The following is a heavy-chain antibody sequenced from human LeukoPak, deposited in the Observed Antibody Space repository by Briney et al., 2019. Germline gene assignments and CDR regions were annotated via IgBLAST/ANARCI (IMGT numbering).Heavy chain of an antibody. Sequence: KPSETLSLTCTVSGGSISSSNYYWSWIRQPAGKGLEWIGRFYTSGSTKYNSSLRSRVTMSVDTSKNQFSLKLSSVTAADTAVYYCVRDSGRVAAVGKTYYYGMDVWGQGTTVTVSS. D-gene: IGHD6-13*01. J-gene: IGHJ6*02. V-gene: IGHV4-61*02. CDR1: GGSISSSNYY. CDR3: VRDSGRVAAVGKTYYYGMDV. CDR2: FYTSGST.